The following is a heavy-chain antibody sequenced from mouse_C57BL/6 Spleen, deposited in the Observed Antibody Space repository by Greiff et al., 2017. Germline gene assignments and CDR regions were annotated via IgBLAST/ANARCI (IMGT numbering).Heavy chain of an antibody. V-gene: IGHV5-17*01. CDR3: ARHYYGSVFDY. J-gene: IGHJ2*01. Sequence: EVMLVESGGGLVKPGGSLKLSCAASGFTFSDYGMHWVRPAPEKGLEWVAYISSGSSTIYYADTVKGRFTISRDNAKNTLFLQMTSLRSEDTAMYYCARHYYGSVFDYWGQGTTLTVSS. CDR2: ISSGSSTI. CDR1: GFTFSDYG. D-gene: IGHD1-1*01.